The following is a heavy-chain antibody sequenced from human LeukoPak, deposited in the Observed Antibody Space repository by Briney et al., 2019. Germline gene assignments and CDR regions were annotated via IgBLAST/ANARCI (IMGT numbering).Heavy chain of an antibody. CDR2: ISGSGGST. D-gene: IGHD6-19*01. Sequence: GGSLRLSCAASGFTFSSYAMSWVRQAPGKGLEWVSAISGSGGSTYYADSGKGRFTISRDNSKNTLYLQMNSLRAEDTAVYYCAKDPWLENWFDPWGQGTLVTVSS. J-gene: IGHJ5*02. V-gene: IGHV3-23*01. CDR3: AKDPWLENWFDP. CDR1: GFTFSSYA.